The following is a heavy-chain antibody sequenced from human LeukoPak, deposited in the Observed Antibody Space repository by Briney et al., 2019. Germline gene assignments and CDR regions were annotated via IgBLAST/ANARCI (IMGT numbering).Heavy chain of an antibody. CDR1: GYAITSGGFS. D-gene: IGHD3-10*01. Sequence: PSETLSLTCTVSGYAITSGGFSWNWIRQPPGKGLEWIGCIYDRGSAYYNPSLKSRFTISVDRPKNQFFLNVTSPTAADTAVYYCARSRQASGLFNSWGQGTLVVVSS. CDR3: ARSRQASGLFNS. V-gene: IGHV4-30-2*01. J-gene: IGHJ5*01. CDR2: IYDRGSA.